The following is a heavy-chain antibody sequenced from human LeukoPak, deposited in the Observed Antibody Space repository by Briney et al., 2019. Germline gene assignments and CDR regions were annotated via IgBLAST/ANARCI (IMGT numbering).Heavy chain of an antibody. V-gene: IGHV4-30-4*08. CDR1: GGSISSGDYY. CDR3: VSSRQQLVDY. J-gene: IGHJ4*02. Sequence: SETLSLTCTVSGGSISSGDYYWSWIRQPPGKGLEWIGYIYYSGSTYYNPSLKSRVTISVDTSKNQFSLKLSSVTAADTAVYYCVSSRQQLVDYWGQGTLVTVSS. D-gene: IGHD6-13*01. CDR2: IYYSGST.